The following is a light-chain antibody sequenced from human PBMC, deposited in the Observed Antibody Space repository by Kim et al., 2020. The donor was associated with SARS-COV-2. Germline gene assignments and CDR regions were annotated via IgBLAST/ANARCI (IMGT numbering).Light chain of an antibody. CDR3: ATWDDGLNGVI. CDR1: NANLGNNA. CDR2: FDD. V-gene: IGLV1-36*01. J-gene: IGLJ2*01. Sequence: QSVLTQPPSVSGAPWQTVSISCSGSNANLGNNAVSWYHQVPGQPPKVLIYFDDQLSSGVSDRFSGSKSGTSASLAIAGLQSEDEGDYYCATWDDGLNGVIFGGGTKVTVL.